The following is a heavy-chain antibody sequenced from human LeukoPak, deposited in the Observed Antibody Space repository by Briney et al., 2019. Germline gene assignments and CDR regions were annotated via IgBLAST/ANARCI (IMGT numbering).Heavy chain of an antibody. CDR3: ARLAMDTLTGYWYFDL. D-gene: IGHD3-9*01. J-gene: IGHJ2*01. Sequence: PSETLSLTCSVSGGSISSFYWSWIRQPPGRGLEWIGYIHNSGDTNYNPSLKSRVTISVDMSKNQFSLKLTPVTAADTAVYFCARLAMDTLTGYWYFDLWGRGTLVTVSS. V-gene: IGHV4-59*08. CDR1: GGSISSFY. CDR2: IHNSGDT.